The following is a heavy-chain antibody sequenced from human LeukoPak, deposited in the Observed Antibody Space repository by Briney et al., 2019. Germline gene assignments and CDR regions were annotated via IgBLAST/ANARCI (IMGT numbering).Heavy chain of an antibody. J-gene: IGHJ4*02. D-gene: IGHD4-17*01. V-gene: IGHV3-20*04. CDR3: AVTTVTTFFVPSDY. CDR2: INWNGGST. CDR1: GFTFDDYG. Sequence: PGGSLRLSCAASGFTFDDYGMSWVRQAPRKGLEWVSGINWNGGSTGYADSVKGRFTISRDNAKNSLYLQMNSLRAEDTALYYCAVTTVTTFFVPSDYWGQGTLVTVSS.